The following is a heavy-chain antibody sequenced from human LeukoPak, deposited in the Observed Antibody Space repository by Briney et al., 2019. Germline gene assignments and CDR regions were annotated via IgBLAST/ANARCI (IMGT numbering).Heavy chain of an antibody. V-gene: IGHV4-34*01. Sequence: SSETLSLTCAVYGGSFSGYYWSWIRQPPGKGLEWIGEINHSGSTNYNPSLNSRVTISVDTSKNQFSLKLSSVTAADTAVYYCAKRTTIDPKSITGTKWTLDYWGQGTLVTVSS. CDR2: INHSGST. CDR3: AKRTTIDPKSITGTKWTLDY. CDR1: GGSFSGYY. J-gene: IGHJ4*02. D-gene: IGHD1-7*01.